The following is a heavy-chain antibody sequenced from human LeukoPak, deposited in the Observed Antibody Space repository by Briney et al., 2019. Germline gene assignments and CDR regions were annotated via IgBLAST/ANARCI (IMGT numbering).Heavy chain of an antibody. CDR2: ISGSGGST. CDR3: AKTPSYYDSSGYYSFDY. D-gene: IGHD3-22*01. J-gene: IGHJ4*02. CDR1: GFTFSSYG. Sequence: GGSLRLSCAASGFTFSSYGMSWVRQAPGKGLEWVSAISGSGGSTYYADSVKGRFTISRDNSKNTLYLQMNSLRAEDTAVYYCAKTPSYYDSSGYYSFDYWGQGTLVTVSS. V-gene: IGHV3-23*01.